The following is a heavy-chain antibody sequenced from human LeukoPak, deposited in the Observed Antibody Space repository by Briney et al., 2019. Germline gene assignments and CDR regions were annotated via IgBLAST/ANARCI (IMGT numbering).Heavy chain of an antibody. J-gene: IGHJ4*02. CDR1: GFTFDDYA. V-gene: IGHV3-9*01. CDR2: ISWNSGSI. D-gene: IGHD6-19*01. CDR3: AKKVGAVAGLGPIDY. Sequence: PGRSLRLSCAASGFTFDDYAMHWVRQAPGKGLEWVSGISWNSGSIGYADSVKGRFTISRDNSKNTLYLQMNSLRAEDTAVYYCAKKVGAVAGLGPIDYWGQGTLVTVSS.